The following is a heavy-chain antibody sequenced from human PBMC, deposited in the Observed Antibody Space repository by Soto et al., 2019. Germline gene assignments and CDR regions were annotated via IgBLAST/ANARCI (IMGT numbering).Heavy chain of an antibody. Sequence: EVQLLESGGGLVQPGGSLRLSCAASGFTFSSYAMSWVRQAPGKGLEWVSAISGSGGSTYYADSVKGRFTISRDNSKNTLYLQMNSLRAEDTAVYYCAKDWYYDILTGYFGGGYWGQGTLVTVSS. CDR2: ISGSGGST. CDR3: AKDWYYDILTGYFGGGY. V-gene: IGHV3-23*01. D-gene: IGHD3-9*01. CDR1: GFTFSSYA. J-gene: IGHJ4*02.